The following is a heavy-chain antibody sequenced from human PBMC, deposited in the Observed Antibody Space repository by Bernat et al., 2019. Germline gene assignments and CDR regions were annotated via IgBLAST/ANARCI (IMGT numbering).Heavy chain of an antibody. V-gene: IGHV3-66*01. D-gene: IGHD7-27*01. J-gene: IGHJ4*02. CDR1: GFTVSSNY. Sequence: EVQLVESGGGLVQPGGSLRLSCVASGFTVSSNYMSWVRQAPGKGLEWVSLLYSDGSTYYADSVKGRFTISTDNSKNMLYLQMSSLGAEDTAFYYCARAGALTSFYFEYWGQGTLVTVSS. CDR3: ARAGALTSFYFEY. CDR2: LYSDGST.